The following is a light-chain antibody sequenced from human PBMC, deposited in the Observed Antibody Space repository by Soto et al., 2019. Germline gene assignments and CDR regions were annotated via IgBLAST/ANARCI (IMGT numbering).Light chain of an antibody. V-gene: IGKV1-39*01. Sequence: IQMTQFPSSLSASVGDRVTITCRAGQTVIRYLNWYQQKPGRAPNLLIYALSNLQSEVPSRFSGSGAGTAFTLTISDLQPEDFASYYCQQSYSTLFTFGPGTKVEIK. CDR2: ALS. CDR1: QTVIRY. J-gene: IGKJ3*01. CDR3: QQSYSTLFT.